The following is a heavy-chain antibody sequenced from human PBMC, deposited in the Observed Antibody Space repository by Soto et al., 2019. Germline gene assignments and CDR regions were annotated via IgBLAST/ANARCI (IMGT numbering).Heavy chain of an antibody. CDR2: ISYDGSNK. V-gene: IGHV3-30-3*01. D-gene: IGHD3-3*01. CDR3: ARGGRSVFGVPLLAYYYYGMDV. J-gene: IGHJ6*02. CDR1: GFTFSSYA. Sequence: PGGSLRLSCAASGFTFSSYAMHWVRQAPGKGLEWVAVISYDGSNKYYADSVKGRFTISRDNSKNTLYLQMNSLRAEDTAVYYCARGGRSVFGVPLLAYYYYGMDVWGQGNTVAVSS.